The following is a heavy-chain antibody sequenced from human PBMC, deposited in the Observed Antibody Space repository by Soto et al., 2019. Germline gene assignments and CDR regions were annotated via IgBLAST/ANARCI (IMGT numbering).Heavy chain of an antibody. CDR3: ARGPEYSSSSPLDY. J-gene: IGHJ4*02. D-gene: IGHD6-6*01. CDR1: GYTFTGYY. Sequence: ASVKVSCKASGYTFTGYYMHWVRQAPGQGLEWMGWINPNSGGTNYAQKFQGWVTMTRDTSISTAYMELSRLRSDDTAVYYCARGPEYSSSSPLDYWGQGTLVTVSS. CDR2: INPNSGGT. V-gene: IGHV1-2*04.